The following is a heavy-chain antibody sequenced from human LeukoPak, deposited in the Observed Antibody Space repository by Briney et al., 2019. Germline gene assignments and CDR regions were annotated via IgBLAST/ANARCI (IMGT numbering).Heavy chain of an antibody. D-gene: IGHD2-15*01. J-gene: IGHJ4*02. CDR1: GGSISSYY. V-gene: IGHV4-59*01. CDR3: ATRSTGVAATFDC. Sequence: SVTLSLTCSVSGGSISSYYWSWIRQPPGKGLEWIGYISYSGNTNYNPSLKSRVTISVDTSKNQFSLKLSSVTAADTAVYYCATRSTGVAATFDCWGQGALVTVSS. CDR2: ISYSGNT.